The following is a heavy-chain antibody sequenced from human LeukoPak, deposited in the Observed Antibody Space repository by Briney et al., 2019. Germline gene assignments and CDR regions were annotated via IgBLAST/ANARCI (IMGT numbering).Heavy chain of an antibody. CDR2: IIPILGIA. Sequence: SVKVSCEASGGTFSSYTISWVRQAPGQGLEWMGRIIPILGIANYAQKFQGRVTITADKSTSTAYMELSSLRSEDTAVCYCVGHRGGGWFDPWGQGTLVTVSS. V-gene: IGHV1-69*02. D-gene: IGHD3-10*01. J-gene: IGHJ5*02. CDR1: GGTFSSYT. CDR3: VGHRGGGWFDP.